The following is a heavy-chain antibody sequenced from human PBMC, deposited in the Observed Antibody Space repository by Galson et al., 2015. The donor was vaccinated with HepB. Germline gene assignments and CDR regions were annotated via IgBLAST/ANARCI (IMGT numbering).Heavy chain of an antibody. CDR3: ARLFEFRFDP. V-gene: IGHV4-4*07. D-gene: IGHD3-10*01. Sequence: SETLSLTCTVSGGSISRLYWSWIRQPAGKGLEFIGRIYASGTTNYNPSLESRVTMSVDASKNQLSLKLSSVTAADTAVYYCARLFEFRFDPWGQGTLVIVSS. CDR1: GGSISRLY. CDR2: IYASGTT. J-gene: IGHJ5*02.